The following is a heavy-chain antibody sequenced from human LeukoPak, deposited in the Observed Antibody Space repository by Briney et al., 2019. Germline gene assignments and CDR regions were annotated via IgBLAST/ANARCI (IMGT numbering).Heavy chain of an antibody. Sequence: GASVKVSCKASGYTFTSYGISWVRQAPGQGLEWMGWISAYNGNTNYAQKLQGRVTMTTDTSTSTAYMELRSLRSDDTAVYYCARAALILATTVVDYWGQGTLVTVSS. CDR3: ARAALILATTVVDY. V-gene: IGHV1-18*01. CDR2: ISAYNGNT. J-gene: IGHJ4*02. D-gene: IGHD4-11*01. CDR1: GYTFTSYG.